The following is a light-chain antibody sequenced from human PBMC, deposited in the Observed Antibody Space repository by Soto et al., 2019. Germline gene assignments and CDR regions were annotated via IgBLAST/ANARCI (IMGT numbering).Light chain of an antibody. Sequence: QSVLTQPPSVSGAPGQRVTISCTGSSSNIGAGYDVHWYQQLPGTAPKLLIQGNTNRPSGVPDRFSGSKSGTLASLAITGLQAEDEADYYCQSYDSSLSGWVFGGGTKLTVL. CDR1: SSNIGAGYD. CDR3: QSYDSSLSGWV. J-gene: IGLJ3*02. V-gene: IGLV1-40*01. CDR2: GNT.